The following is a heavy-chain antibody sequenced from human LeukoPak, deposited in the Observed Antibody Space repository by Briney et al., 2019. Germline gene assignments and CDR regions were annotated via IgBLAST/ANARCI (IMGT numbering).Heavy chain of an antibody. D-gene: IGHD2-15*01. CDR2: IRSKANSYAT. Sequence: GGSLRLSCAASGFTFSNAWMSWVRQASGKGLEWVGRIRSKANSYATAYAASVKGRFTISRDDSKNTAYLQMNSLKTEDTAVYYCTRHVYCSGGSCYSDYFDYWGQGTLVTVSS. CDR3: TRHVYCSGGSCYSDYFDY. V-gene: IGHV3-73*01. CDR1: GFTFSNAW. J-gene: IGHJ4*02.